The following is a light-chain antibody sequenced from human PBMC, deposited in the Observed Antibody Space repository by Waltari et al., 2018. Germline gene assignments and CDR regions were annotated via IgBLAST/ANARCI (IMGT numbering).Light chain of an antibody. CDR2: WAS. Sequence: DIVLTQSPDSLTVALGARATLHCTSSQPVLVTSYNKHSLAWDRQTAGKHPEALLYWASSRVCGVPDRFRGSGSGTEVTLTSSSLQPEDVASDYCQQYVDMQWTFGQGTMVEIK. CDR3: QQYVDMQWT. J-gene: IGKJ1*01. V-gene: IGKV4-1*01. CDR1: QPVLVTSYNKHS.